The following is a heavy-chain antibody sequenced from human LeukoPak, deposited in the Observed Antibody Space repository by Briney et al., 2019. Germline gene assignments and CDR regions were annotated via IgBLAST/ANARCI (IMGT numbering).Heavy chain of an antibody. D-gene: IGHD2-15*01. CDR3: ARDGDVVVVAASEFDY. V-gene: IGHV3-7*01. J-gene: IGHJ4*02. CDR2: IKQDGSEK. Sequence: GGSLRLSCGASGFTFSSYWMSWVRQAPGKGLEWVANIKQDGSEKYYVDSVKGRFTISRDNAKNSLYLQMNSLRAEDTAVYYCARDGDVVVVAASEFDYWGQGTLVTVSS. CDR1: GFTFSSYW.